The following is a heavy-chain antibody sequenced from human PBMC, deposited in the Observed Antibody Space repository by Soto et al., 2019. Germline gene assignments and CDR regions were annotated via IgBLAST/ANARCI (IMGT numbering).Heavy chain of an antibody. Sequence: QVQLQESGPGLVKPSQTLSLTCTVSGGSISSGGYYWSWIRQHPGKVLEWIGYIYYSGSTYYNLTLRRRVTTSVVAAKNQFSLKLSSVTAADTVVYYCARVRSCSGGSCYPRFDPWGQGTLVTVSS. V-gene: IGHV4-31*03. CDR3: ARVRSCSGGSCYPRFDP. D-gene: IGHD2-15*01. J-gene: IGHJ5*02. CDR1: GGSISSGGYY. CDR2: IYYSGST.